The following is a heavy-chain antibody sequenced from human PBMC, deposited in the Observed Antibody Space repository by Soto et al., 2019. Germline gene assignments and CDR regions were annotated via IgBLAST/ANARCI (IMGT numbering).Heavy chain of an antibody. V-gene: IGHV1-8*01. CDR1: GYTFTSYD. Sequence: ASVKVSCKASGYTFTSYDINWVRQATGQGLEWMGWMNPNSGNTGYAQKFQGRVTMTRNTSISTAYMELSSLRSEDTAVYYCATGPYDILTGYYPFDYWGQGTLVTVSS. CDR3: ATGPYDILTGYYPFDY. J-gene: IGHJ4*02. CDR2: MNPNSGNT. D-gene: IGHD3-9*01.